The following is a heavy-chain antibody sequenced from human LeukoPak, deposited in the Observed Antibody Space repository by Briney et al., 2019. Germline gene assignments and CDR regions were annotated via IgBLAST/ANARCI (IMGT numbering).Heavy chain of an antibody. Sequence: GGSLRLSCAASGFTFDDHGMHWVRQAPGKGLEWVSGISWSSGVIGYADSVKGRFTISRDNAKNSLYLQMDSLRAEDTALYYCAKDTGRPTDAITMEDNAFDIWGQGTMVTVSS. CDR1: GFTFDDHG. CDR3: AKDTGRPTDAITMEDNAFDI. D-gene: IGHD3-3*01. J-gene: IGHJ3*02. CDR2: ISWSSGVI. V-gene: IGHV3-9*01.